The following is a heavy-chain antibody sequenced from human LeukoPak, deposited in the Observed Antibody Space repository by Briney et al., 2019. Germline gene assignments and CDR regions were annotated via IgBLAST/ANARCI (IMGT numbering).Heavy chain of an antibody. Sequence: ASVKVSCKASGYTFTSYDINWVRQATGQGLEWMGWINPNSGNTGYAQKFQGRVTMTRNTSISTAYMELSSLRSEDTAVCYCARGHDYYGSGGARYYYYYYMDVWGKGTTVTISS. V-gene: IGHV1-8*01. CDR3: ARGHDYYGSGGARYYYYYYMDV. D-gene: IGHD3-10*01. J-gene: IGHJ6*03. CDR1: GYTFTSYD. CDR2: INPNSGNT.